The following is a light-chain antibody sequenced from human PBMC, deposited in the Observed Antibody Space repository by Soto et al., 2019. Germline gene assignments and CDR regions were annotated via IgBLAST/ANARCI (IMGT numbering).Light chain of an antibody. V-gene: IGKV3-20*01. J-gene: IGKJ1*01. Sequence: EIVLTQSPGTLSLSPGDRATLSYRASQSVSSSYLACYQQKPGQAPRLXLFGASSRAAGIPDRFSGSGSGTDLTLTISGLETEDFAVYYCQQYGSSLTWTFGQGTKVDI. CDR1: QSVSSSY. CDR3: QQYGSSLTWT. CDR2: GAS.